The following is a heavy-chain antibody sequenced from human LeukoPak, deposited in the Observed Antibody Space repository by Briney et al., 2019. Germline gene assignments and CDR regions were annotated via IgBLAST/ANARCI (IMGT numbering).Heavy chain of an antibody. CDR1: GHTFTSYD. J-gene: IGHJ5*02. Sequence: GASVKVSCKASGHTFTSYDINWVRQATGQGLEWMGWMNPNSGNTGYAQKFQGRVTMTRNTSISTAYMELSSLRSEDTAVYYCARGVRYGSGSYYEFNWFDPWGQGTLVTVSS. V-gene: IGHV1-8*01. D-gene: IGHD3-10*01. CDR2: MNPNSGNT. CDR3: ARGVRYGSGSYYEFNWFDP.